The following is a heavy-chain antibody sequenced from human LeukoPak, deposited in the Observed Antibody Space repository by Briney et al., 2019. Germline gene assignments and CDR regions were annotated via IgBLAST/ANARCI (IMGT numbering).Heavy chain of an antibody. D-gene: IGHD3-10*02. CDR1: GGSISSGGSY. V-gene: IGHV4-31*03. J-gene: IGHJ6*03. CDR2: IYYSGST. CDR3: ARDYPYMSGRYMDV. Sequence: TLSLTCTVSGGSISSGGSYWSWICQHPGKGLEWIGYIYYSGSTYYNPSLKSRVTISVDTSKNQFSLKLSPVTAADTAVYYCARDYPYMSGRYMDVWGKGTTVTVSS.